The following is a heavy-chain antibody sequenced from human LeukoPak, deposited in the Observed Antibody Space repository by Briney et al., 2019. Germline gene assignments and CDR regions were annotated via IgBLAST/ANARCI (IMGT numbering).Heavy chain of an antibody. Sequence: PGGSLRLSCATSGFTSSTYGIHWVRQAPGKGLEWVAAIWPDGSYKYYADSVKGRFTISRDNSKNTVYLQMNTLRDEDTAVYYCARAVGPFDYWGQGTLVTVSS. D-gene: IGHD3-16*01. CDR3: ARAVGPFDY. V-gene: IGHV3-33*01. J-gene: IGHJ4*02. CDR1: GFTSSTYG. CDR2: IWPDGSYK.